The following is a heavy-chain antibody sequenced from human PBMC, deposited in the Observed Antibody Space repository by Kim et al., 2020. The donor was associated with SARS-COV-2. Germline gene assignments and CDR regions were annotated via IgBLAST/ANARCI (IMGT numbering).Heavy chain of an antibody. CDR3: ARGRYFDWLLSQYYYGMDV. V-gene: IGHV1-8*01. D-gene: IGHD3-9*01. CDR1: GYTFTSYD. CDR2: MNPNSGNT. J-gene: IGHJ6*02. Sequence: ASVKVSCKASGYTFTSYDINWVRQATGQGLEWMGWMNPNSGNTGYAQKFQGRVTMTRNTSISTAYMELSSLRSEDTAVYYCARGRYFDWLLSQYYYGMDVWGQGTTVTVSS.